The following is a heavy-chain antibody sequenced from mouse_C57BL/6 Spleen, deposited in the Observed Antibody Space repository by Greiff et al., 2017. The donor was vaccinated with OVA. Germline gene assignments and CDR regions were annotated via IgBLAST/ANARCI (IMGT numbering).Heavy chain of an antibody. V-gene: IGHV1-80*01. CDR2: IYPGDGDT. Sequence: QVQLQQSGAELVKPGASVKISCKASGYAFSSYWMNWVKQRPGKGLEWIGQIYPGDGDTNYNGKFKGKATLTADKSSSTAYMQLSSLTSEDSAVYFCARGDGYSHWYFDVWGTGTTVTVSS. J-gene: IGHJ1*03. CDR3: ARGDGYSHWYFDV. CDR1: GYAFSSYW. D-gene: IGHD2-3*01.